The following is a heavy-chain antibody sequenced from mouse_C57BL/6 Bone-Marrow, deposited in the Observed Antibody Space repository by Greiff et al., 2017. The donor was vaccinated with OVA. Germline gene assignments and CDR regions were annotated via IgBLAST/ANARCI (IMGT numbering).Heavy chain of an antibody. CDR2: IYPREGST. CDR3: ASTAQATGCDY. J-gene: IGHJ2*01. CDR1: GYTFTSYE. D-gene: IGHD3-2*02. V-gene: IGHV1-85*01. Sequence: QVQLQQSGPELVKPGASVKLSCKASGYTFTSYEINWVKQRPGQGPEWIGWIYPREGSTKYNEKLKGKATLTVDPSSSTAYMELHSLTSEDSAVYICASTAQATGCDYWSEGTTLTVSS.